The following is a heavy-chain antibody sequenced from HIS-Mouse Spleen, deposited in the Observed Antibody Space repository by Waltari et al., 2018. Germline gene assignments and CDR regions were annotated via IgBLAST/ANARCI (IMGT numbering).Heavy chain of an antibody. J-gene: IGHJ4*02. V-gene: IGHV4-34*01. Sequence: QVQLQQWGAGLLKPSETLSLTLAVYGGSFSGYYWSWIRQPPGKGLEWIGEINHSGSTNYNPSLKSRVTISVDTSKNQFSLKLSSVTAADTAVYYCARVNSSFDYWGQGTLVTVSS. CDR1: GGSFSGYY. CDR2: INHSGST. CDR3: ARVNSSFDY. D-gene: IGHD6-13*01.